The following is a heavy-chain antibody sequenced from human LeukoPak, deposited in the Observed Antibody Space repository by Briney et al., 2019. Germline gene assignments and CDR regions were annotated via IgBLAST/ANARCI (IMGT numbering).Heavy chain of an antibody. CDR3: ARAAASWQRRGYFDY. CDR2: IYYSGNT. CDR1: GVSISSSNSY. Sequence: SETPSLTCTVSGVSISSSNSYWGWIRQPPGKGLEWIGSIYYSGNTYYNASLKSQVSISIDTSKNQFSLKLTSVTAADTAVYYCARAAASWQRRGYFDYWGQGTLLTVSS. V-gene: IGHV4-39*01. D-gene: IGHD1-1*01. J-gene: IGHJ4*02.